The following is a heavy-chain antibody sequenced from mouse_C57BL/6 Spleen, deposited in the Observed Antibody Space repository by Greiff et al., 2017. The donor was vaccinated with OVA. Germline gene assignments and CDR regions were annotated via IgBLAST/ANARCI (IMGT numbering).Heavy chain of an antibody. CDR1: GFTFSDYY. V-gene: IGHV5-12*01. CDR2: ISNGGGST. D-gene: IGHD4-1*01. J-gene: IGHJ3*01. CDR3: ASTGSY. Sequence: DVMLVESGGGLVQPGGSLKLSCAASGFTFSDYYMYWVRQTPEKRLEWVAYISNGGGSTYYPDTVKGRFTISRDNAKNTLYLQMSRLKSEDTAMYYCASTGSYWVQGTLVTVSA.